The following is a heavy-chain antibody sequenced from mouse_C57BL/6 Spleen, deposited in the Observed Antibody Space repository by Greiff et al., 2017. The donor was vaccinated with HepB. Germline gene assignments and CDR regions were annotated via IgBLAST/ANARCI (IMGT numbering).Heavy chain of an antibody. V-gene: IGHV6-3*01. CDR1: GFTFSNYW. J-gene: IGHJ3*01. CDR2: IRLKSDNYAT. CDR3: TGDLPFAY. Sequence: QSGGGLVQPGGSMKLSCVASGFTFSNYWMNWVRQSPEKGLEWVAQIRLKSDNYATHYAESVKGRFTISRDDSKSSVYLQMNNLRAEDTGIYYCTGDLPFAYWGQGTLVTVSA.